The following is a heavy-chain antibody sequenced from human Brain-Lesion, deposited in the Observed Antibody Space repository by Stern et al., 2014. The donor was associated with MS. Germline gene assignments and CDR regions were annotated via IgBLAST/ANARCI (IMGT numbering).Heavy chain of an antibody. CDR2: LWFDGTKK. Sequence: VQLLESGGGVVQPGRSLRLSCAVSGFTFSSYGMYWVRQAPGKGLAWGAGLWFDGTKKNYIESVKGRFTISRDNSKNTLSLQMTSLRAEDTAVYYCAKDKKDSSGWNLYFYGMDVWGQGTTVIVSS. V-gene: IGHV3-33*06. CDR3: AKDKKDSSGWNLYFYGMDV. J-gene: IGHJ6*02. D-gene: IGHD6-19*01. CDR1: GFTFSSYG.